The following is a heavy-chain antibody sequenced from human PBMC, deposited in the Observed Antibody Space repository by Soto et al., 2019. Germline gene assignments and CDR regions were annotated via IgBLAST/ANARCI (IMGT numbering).Heavy chain of an antibody. CDR2: INHSGST. D-gene: IGHD6-13*01. CDR3: ARTFPSSSWYNYWFDP. Sequence: PSETLSLTCAVYGGSFSGYYWSWIRQPPGKGLEWIGEINHSGSTNYNPSLKSRVTISVDTSKNQFSLKLSSVTAADTAVYYCARTFPSSSWYNYWFDPWGQGTLVTVSS. V-gene: IGHV4-34*01. CDR1: GGSFSGYY. J-gene: IGHJ5*02.